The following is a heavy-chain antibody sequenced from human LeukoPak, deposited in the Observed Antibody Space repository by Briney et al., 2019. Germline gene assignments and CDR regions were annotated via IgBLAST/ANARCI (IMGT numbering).Heavy chain of an antibody. CDR3: ASDSSSSFPNYFDY. J-gene: IGHJ4*02. CDR2: INDDGSST. D-gene: IGHD6-6*01. Sequence: GGSLRLSCVASGFTFRSYWMHWVRQAPGKGLVWVSRINDDGSSTSYADSVKGRFTISRDNAKNTLYLQMNSLRAEDTAVYYCASDSSSSFPNYFDYWGQGTLVTVSS. V-gene: IGHV3-74*01. CDR1: GFTFRSYW.